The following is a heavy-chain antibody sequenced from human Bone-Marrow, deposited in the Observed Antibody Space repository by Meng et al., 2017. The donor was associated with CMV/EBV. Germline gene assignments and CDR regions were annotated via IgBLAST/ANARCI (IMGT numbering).Heavy chain of an antibody. V-gene: IGHV4-59*11. D-gene: IGHD3-10*01. CDR1: GGSISRHY. J-gene: IGHJ4*02. CDR3: ARENDAGYYFDY. Sequence: SETLSLTCTVSGGSISRHYWSWIRQPPGKGLEWIGYIYHTERTNYNPSLKSRVTISVDTSKNQFSLKLSSVTAADTAVYYCARENDAGYYFDYWGQGTLVTVSS. CDR2: IYHTERT.